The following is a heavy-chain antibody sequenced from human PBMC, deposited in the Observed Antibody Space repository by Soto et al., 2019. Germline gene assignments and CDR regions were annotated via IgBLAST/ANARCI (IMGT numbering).Heavy chain of an antibody. J-gene: IGHJ3*02. D-gene: IGHD3-16*01. CDR1: GFTFSSYG. V-gene: IGHV3-33*01. Sequence: QVQLVESGGGVVQPGRSLRLSCAASGFTFSSYGMHWVRQAPGKGLEWVAVIWYDGSNKYYADSVKGRFTISRDNSKNTLYLQMNSLRAEDTAVYYCARGRAKFQTFIGTDAFDIWGQGTMVTVSS. CDR3: ARGRAKFQTFIGTDAFDI. CDR2: IWYDGSNK.